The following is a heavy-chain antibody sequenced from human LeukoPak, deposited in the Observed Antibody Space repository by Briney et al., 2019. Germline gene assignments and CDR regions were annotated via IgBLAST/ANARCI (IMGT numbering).Heavy chain of an antibody. CDR3: ARRGEWLLYDNTGTNAFDI. J-gene: IGHJ3*02. D-gene: IGHD3-3*01. Sequence: GESLRISCKVPGYSFAGYWVNWVRQMPGKGLEWMGRIDPSDSYTNYSPSFQGHVTISADKSISTAYLQSSSLKASDTAIYYCARRGEWLLYDNTGTNAFDIWGQGTLVTVSS. V-gene: IGHV5-10-1*01. CDR1: GYSFAGYW. CDR2: IDPSDSYT.